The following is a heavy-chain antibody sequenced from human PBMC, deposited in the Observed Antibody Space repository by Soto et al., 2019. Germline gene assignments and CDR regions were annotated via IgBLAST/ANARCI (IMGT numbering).Heavy chain of an antibody. CDR1: GYTFTSYG. V-gene: IGHV1-2*04. CDR3: ARDAGKWLDEYYFDY. J-gene: IGHJ4*02. D-gene: IGHD6-19*01. Sequence: GASVKVSCKASGYTFTSYGISWVRQAPGQGLEWMGWINPNSGGTNYAQKFQGWVTMTRDTSISTAYMELSRLRSDDTAVYYCARDAGKWLDEYYFDYWGQGTLVTVSS. CDR2: INPNSGGT.